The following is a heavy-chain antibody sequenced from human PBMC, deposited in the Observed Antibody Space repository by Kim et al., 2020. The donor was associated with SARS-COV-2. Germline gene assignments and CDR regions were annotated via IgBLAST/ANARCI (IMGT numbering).Heavy chain of an antibody. J-gene: IGHJ4*02. Sequence: AQTLQGRVTMTPDTSTSTAYMELRSLTSDDPAVYYCARDSYYYDNYFFDYWGQGTLVTVSP. CDR3: ARDSYYYDNYFFDY. V-gene: IGHV1-18*01. D-gene: IGHD3-22*01.